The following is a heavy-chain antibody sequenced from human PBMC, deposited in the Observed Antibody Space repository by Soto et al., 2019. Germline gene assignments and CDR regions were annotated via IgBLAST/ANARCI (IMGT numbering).Heavy chain of an antibody. CDR1: GVDFSLFA. V-gene: IGHV3-23*01. Sequence: EVQLLQSGGGVVQPGGSLRLSCAASGVDFSLFAMSWVRQAPGKGLEWVSAISGGSRSTFYADSVKGRFTISRDNSNNMVYLQMDNLRVEDTAVYYCAKYFPRVDIPTPYYFDSWGQGRLVTVSS. J-gene: IGHJ4*02. D-gene: IGHD2-15*01. CDR3: AKYFPRVDIPTPYYFDS. CDR2: ISGGSRST.